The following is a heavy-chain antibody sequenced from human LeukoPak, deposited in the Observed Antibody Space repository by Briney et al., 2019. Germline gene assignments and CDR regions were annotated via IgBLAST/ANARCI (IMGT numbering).Heavy chain of an antibody. V-gene: IGHV3-23*01. Sequence: GGSLRLSCAGSGFPFSIYGMNWVRQAPGKGLEWVSGISPGGGPTYYADSVKGRFTISRDDSKNTLYLQMNNLRAEDTAVYYCAKSIRGLPGAFDIWGQGTMVTVTT. CDR1: GFPFSIYG. D-gene: IGHD3-16*01. CDR3: AKSIRGLPGAFDI. J-gene: IGHJ3*02. CDR2: ISPGGGPT.